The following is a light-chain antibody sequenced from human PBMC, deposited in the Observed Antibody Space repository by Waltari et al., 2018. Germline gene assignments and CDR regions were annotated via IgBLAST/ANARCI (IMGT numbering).Light chain of an antibody. V-gene: IGLV4-60*03. CDR1: SGPITYI. Sequence: QPVLTQSSSAPASLGSSVKLPCTLSSGPITYIITSHQQQPGKAPRYLMKIESSGTFNRGSGVPDRFSGSTSEADFYLTISNLQSEDEADYYCETWDSKHHIFGGGTKLTVL. CDR2: IESSGTF. CDR3: ETWDSKHHI. J-gene: IGLJ2*01.